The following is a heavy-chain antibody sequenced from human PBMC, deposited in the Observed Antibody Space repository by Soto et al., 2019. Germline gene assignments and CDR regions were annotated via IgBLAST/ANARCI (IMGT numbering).Heavy chain of an antibody. D-gene: IGHD1-26*01. V-gene: IGHV1-24*01. CDR3: ATDQARVGASHYYYYYGMDV. CDR2: FDPEDGET. CDR1: GYTLTELS. J-gene: IGHJ6*02. Sequence: ASVKVSCKVSGYTLTELSMHWVRQAPGKGLEWMGGFDPEDGETIYAQKFQGRVTMTEDTSTDTAYMELSSLRSEDTAVYYCATDQARVGASHYYYYYGMDVWGQGTTVTVSS.